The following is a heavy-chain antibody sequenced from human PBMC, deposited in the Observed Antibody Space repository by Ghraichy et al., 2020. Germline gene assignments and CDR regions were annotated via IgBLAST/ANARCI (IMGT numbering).Heavy chain of an antibody. D-gene: IGHD1-26*01. CDR2: ISYDGTIQ. V-gene: IGHV3-30-3*01. Sequence: GGSLRLSCTGSGFTFSSYAIHWIRQAPGKGREWVTVISYDGTIQFYADSVKDRLTISRDNSRTLVYLQVNSLRVEDTAVYYCVRVRIVGGTSPDAFDTWGQGTMVTVSS. CDR1: GFTFSSYA. J-gene: IGHJ3*02. CDR3: VRVRIVGGTSPDAFDT.